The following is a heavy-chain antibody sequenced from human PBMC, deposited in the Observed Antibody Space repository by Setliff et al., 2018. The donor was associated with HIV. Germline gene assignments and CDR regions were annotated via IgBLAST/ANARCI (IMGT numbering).Heavy chain of an antibody. CDR3: ARLWKGLRYFDWLSHFDY. J-gene: IGHJ4*02. Sequence: GESLKISCKGSGYSFITYWIGWVRQRPGKGLEWMGIMNPDGSNTRYSPSFQGQVTISVDESISTAYLQWSSLKASDTAMYYCARLWKGLRYFDWLSHFDYWGQGTLVTVSS. CDR2: MNPDGSNT. D-gene: IGHD3-9*01. CDR1: GYSFITYW. V-gene: IGHV5-51*01.